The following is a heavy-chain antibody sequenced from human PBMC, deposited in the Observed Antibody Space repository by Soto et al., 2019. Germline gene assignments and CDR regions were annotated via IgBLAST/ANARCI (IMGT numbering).Heavy chain of an antibody. D-gene: IGHD3-10*01. CDR3: ARDRNTMVRGPGYNWFDP. CDR2: IWYDGSNK. CDR1: GFTFSSYG. V-gene: IGHV3-33*01. J-gene: IGHJ5*02. Sequence: GGSLRLSCAASGFTFSSYGMHWVRQAPGKGLEWVAVIWYDGSNKYYADSVKGRFTISRDNSKNTLYLQMNSLRAEDTAVYYCARDRNTMVRGPGYNWFDPWGQGTLVTVSS.